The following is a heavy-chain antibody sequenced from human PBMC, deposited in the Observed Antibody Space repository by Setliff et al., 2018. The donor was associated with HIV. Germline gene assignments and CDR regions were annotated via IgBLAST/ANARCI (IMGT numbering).Heavy chain of an antibody. CDR3: AKVDNGHCTSASCRDFDY. J-gene: IGHJ4*02. CDR2: ISSSSSYI. V-gene: IGHV3-21*04. CDR1: GFTFSSYS. Sequence: PGGSLRLSCAASGFTFSSYSMNWVRQAPGKGLEWVSSISSSSSYIYYADSVKGRFTISRDNAKNSLYLQMNSLRAEGTAVYYCAKVDNGHCTSASCRDFDYWGQGTLVTVSS. D-gene: IGHD2-2*03.